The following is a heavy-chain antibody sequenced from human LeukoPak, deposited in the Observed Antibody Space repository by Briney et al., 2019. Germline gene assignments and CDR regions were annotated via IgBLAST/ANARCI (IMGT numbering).Heavy chain of an antibody. CDR1: GFTFSDYY. CDR3: ASLLYYDSSGLGY. CDR2: ISSSGSTI. V-gene: IGHV3-11*01. Sequence: GGSLRLSCAASGFTFSDYYMSWIRQAPGKGLEWVSYISSSGSTIYYADSVKGRFTISRDNAENSLYLQMNSLRAEDTAVYYCASLLYYDSSGLGYWGQGTLVTVSS. D-gene: IGHD3-22*01. J-gene: IGHJ4*02.